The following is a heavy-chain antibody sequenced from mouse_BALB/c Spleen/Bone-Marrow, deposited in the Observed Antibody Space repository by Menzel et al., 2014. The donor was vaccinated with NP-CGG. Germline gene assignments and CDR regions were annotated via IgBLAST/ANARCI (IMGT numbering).Heavy chain of an antibody. CDR3: AREKNLGTNLYFDV. CDR1: GFTFTDYY. J-gene: IGHJ1*01. Sequence: DVKLVESGGGLVQPGDSLRLSCATSGFTFTDYYMSWVRQPPGKALEWLGFIRNKANGYTTEYSASVKGRFTISRDNSXXXLYLQKNILRTEDSAPYYWAREKNLGTNLYFDVWGPRGHGHRLL. CDR2: IRNKANGYTT. D-gene: IGHD1-1*01. V-gene: IGHV7-3*02.